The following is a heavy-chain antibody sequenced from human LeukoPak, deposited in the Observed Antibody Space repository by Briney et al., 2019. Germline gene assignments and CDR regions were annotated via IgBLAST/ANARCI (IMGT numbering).Heavy chain of an antibody. J-gene: IGHJ4*02. D-gene: IGHD2-2*01. CDR3: ARISVVPAATFDY. V-gene: IGHV4-30-2*01. Sequence: SETLSLTCTVSGVSISSGGYYWGWIRQPPGKGREWIGYIYHSGSTYYNPSLKSRVTISVDRSKNQFSLKLSSVTAADTAVYYCARISVVPAATFDYWGQGTLVTVSS. CDR1: GVSISSGGYY. CDR2: IYHSGST.